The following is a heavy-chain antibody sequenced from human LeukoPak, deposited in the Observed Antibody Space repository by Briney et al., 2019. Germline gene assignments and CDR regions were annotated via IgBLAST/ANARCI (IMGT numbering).Heavy chain of an antibody. CDR2: IRNDGSNE. CDR1: GFTFRDYG. Sequence: GGSLRLSCAASGFTFRDYGMHWSRQAPGKGLDWVAFIRNDGSNEYYPDSVKGRFTISRDNSRNTLYLQMNSLRDEDTAVYYCAKGGSASHNWFDPWGQGTLVTVSS. V-gene: IGHV3-30*02. CDR3: AKGGSASHNWFDP. J-gene: IGHJ5*02. D-gene: IGHD2-15*01.